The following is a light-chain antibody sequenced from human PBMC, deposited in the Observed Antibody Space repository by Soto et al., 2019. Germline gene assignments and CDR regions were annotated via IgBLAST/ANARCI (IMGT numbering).Light chain of an antibody. CDR1: QSVRSNY. V-gene: IGKV3-20*01. J-gene: IGKJ2*01. Sequence: EIVLTQSPGTLSLSPGERATLSCRASQSVRSNYLAWYQQPPDQAPRLIIYGASSRTAGIPDRCSSSCSGTVFILTSSRLDPDDLALYYCQHYGCSAYTFGRGTTLEIK. CDR3: QHYGCSAYT. CDR2: GAS.